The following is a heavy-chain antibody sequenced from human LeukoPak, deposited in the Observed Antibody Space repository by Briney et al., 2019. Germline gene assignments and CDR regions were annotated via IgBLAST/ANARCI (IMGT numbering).Heavy chain of an antibody. Sequence: GASVKVSCKASGYTFTTYDINRVRQATGQGLEWVGWMNPNSGNTGYAQKFQGRVTMTRNTSISTAYMELSSLRSEDTAVYYCAKVPYSSGGGIFDYWGQGTLVTVSS. J-gene: IGHJ4*02. CDR1: GYTFTTYD. D-gene: IGHD6-19*01. CDR2: MNPNSGNT. V-gene: IGHV1-8*01. CDR3: AKVPYSSGGGIFDY.